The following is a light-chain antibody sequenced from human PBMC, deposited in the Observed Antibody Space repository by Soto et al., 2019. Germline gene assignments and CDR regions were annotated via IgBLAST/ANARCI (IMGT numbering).Light chain of an antibody. J-gene: IGLJ2*01. Sequence: QAVVTQPPSASGTPGQRVTISCSGSSSNIGSNYVYWYQQLPGTAPKLLIYRNNQRPSGVPNRFSGSKSGNTATLTISGLLTEDEADYYCGSYASATLIFGGGTKLTVL. CDR1: SSNIGSNY. V-gene: IGLV1-47*01. CDR3: GSYASATLI. CDR2: RNN.